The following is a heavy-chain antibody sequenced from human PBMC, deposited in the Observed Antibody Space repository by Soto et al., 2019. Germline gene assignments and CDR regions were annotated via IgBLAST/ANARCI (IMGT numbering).Heavy chain of an antibody. Sequence: SGPTLVNPTQTLTLTCTFSGFSLSTSGVGVGWIRQPPGKALEWLALIYWNDDKRYSPSLKSRLTITKDTSKNQVVLTMTNMDPVDTATYYCAHRLYCSSTSCYTDYYYGMDVRGQGTTVTVSS. CDR2: IYWNDDK. J-gene: IGHJ6*02. V-gene: IGHV2-5*01. D-gene: IGHD2-2*02. CDR3: AHRLYCSSTSCYTDYYYGMDV. CDR1: GFSLSTSGVG.